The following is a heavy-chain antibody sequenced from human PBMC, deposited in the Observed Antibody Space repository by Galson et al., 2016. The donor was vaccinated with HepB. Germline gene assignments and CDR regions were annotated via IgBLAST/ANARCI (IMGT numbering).Heavy chain of an antibody. Sequence: SLRLSCAASGFTISNYVMTWVRQAPGMGLEWVSGISTTGSTTYYADSVKGLFTLSRDNSKKTLSLQMSGLRADDTAVYYCAKTPKKGENGGLLNYWGQGILVTVSS. D-gene: IGHD2-15*01. CDR1: GFTISNYV. CDR2: ISTTGSTT. J-gene: IGHJ1*01. CDR3: AKTPKKGENGGLLNY. V-gene: IGHV3-23*01.